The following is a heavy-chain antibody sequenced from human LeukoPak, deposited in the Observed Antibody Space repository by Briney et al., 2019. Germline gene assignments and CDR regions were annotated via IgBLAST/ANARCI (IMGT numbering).Heavy chain of an antibody. D-gene: IGHD6-13*01. Sequence: SQTLSLTCALSGDSVSSNNAAWNWIRQSPSRGLEWLGRTYHRSTWYDDYVVSVRSRLTITPDISKNQVSLQLNSVTPEDTAVYYCTREVAGTGGFDYWGQGITVTVSS. J-gene: IGHJ4*02. CDR1: GDSVSSNNAA. CDR3: TREVAGTGGFDY. CDR2: TYHRSTWYD. V-gene: IGHV6-1*01.